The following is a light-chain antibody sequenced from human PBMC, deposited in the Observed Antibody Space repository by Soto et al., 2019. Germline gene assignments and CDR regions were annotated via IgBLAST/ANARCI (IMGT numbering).Light chain of an antibody. CDR3: QQYDSYST. V-gene: IGKV1-5*03. CDR1: QNIRNW. J-gene: IGKJ4*01. Sequence: DIQMTQSPSTLSASVGDSVTITCRASQNIRNWLAWYQQKPGKAPNLLIYKASSLASGVPSRFSGSGFGTEFTLTISSLQPDDIATYYCQQYDSYSTFGGGTKVEIK. CDR2: KAS.